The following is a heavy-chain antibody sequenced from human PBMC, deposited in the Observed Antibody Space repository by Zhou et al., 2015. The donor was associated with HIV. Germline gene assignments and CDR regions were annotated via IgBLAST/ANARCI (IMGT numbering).Heavy chain of an antibody. Sequence: QVQLLQSGAEVKKPGSSVKVSCKASGGTFSSYAISWVRQAPGQGLEWMGGIIPIFGTANYAQKFQGRVTITADESTSTAYMELSSLRSEDTAVYYCARDSSSAGVYYYYYYMDVWGQRDHGHRLL. D-gene: IGHD6-6*01. CDR2: IIPIFGTA. J-gene: IGHJ6*03. CDR1: GGTFSSYA. V-gene: IGHV1-69*12. CDR3: ARDSSSAGVYYYYYYMDV.